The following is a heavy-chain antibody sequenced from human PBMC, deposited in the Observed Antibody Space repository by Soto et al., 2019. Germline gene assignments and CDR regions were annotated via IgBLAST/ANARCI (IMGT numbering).Heavy chain of an antibody. D-gene: IGHD3-3*01. CDR2: IIPILGIA. CDR3: AKTSYFVPDRNYDLWSGHYNWFDP. Sequence: ASVKVSCKASGGTFSSYTISWVRQAPGQGLEWMGRIIPILGIANYAQKFQGRVTITADKSTSTAYMELSSLRSEDTAVYYCAKTSYFVPDRNYDLWSGHYNWFDPWGQGTLVTVSS. V-gene: IGHV1-69*02. J-gene: IGHJ5*02. CDR1: GGTFSSYT.